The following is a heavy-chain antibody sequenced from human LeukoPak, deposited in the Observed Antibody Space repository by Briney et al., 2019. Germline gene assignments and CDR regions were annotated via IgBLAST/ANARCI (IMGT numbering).Heavy chain of an antibody. CDR3: AKELIVVVPAALGV. CDR1: GFTFSSYG. V-gene: IGHV3-30*18. Sequence: PGRSLRLSCAASGFTFSSYGMHWVRQAPGKGLEWVAVISYDGSNKYYADSVKGRFTISRDNSKNTLYLQMNSLRAEDTAVYYCAKELIVVVPAALGVWGQGTTVTVSS. J-gene: IGHJ6*02. CDR2: ISYDGSNK. D-gene: IGHD2-2*01.